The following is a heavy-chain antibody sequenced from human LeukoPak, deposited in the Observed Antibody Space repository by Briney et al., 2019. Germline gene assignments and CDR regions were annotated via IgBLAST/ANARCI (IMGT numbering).Heavy chain of an antibody. Sequence: GGSLRLSCAASGLTVSSKDMSWVRQAPGKGLEWVSVIYSGGSTYYADSVKGRFTISRDNAKNSLYLQMNSLRAEDTAVYYCARDREIYGSGSKTFDYWGQGTLVTVSS. CDR1: GLTVSSKD. CDR3: ARDREIYGSGSKTFDY. J-gene: IGHJ4*02. V-gene: IGHV3-53*01. CDR2: IYSGGST. D-gene: IGHD3-10*01.